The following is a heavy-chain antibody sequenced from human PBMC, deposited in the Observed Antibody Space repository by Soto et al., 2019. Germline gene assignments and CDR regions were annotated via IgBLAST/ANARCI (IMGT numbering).Heavy chain of an antibody. CDR1: GFSFSTYG. V-gene: IGHV3-30*18. Sequence: PGGSLRLSCAASGFSFSTYGMHWVRQAPGKGLEWVAFISNDGSNKYYADSVKGRFTISRDNSKNTLYLQMNSLRAEDTAVYYCAKGIGNYWAFDYWGQGTLVTVSS. CDR2: ISNDGSNK. CDR3: AKGIGNYWAFDY. D-gene: IGHD1-26*01. J-gene: IGHJ4*02.